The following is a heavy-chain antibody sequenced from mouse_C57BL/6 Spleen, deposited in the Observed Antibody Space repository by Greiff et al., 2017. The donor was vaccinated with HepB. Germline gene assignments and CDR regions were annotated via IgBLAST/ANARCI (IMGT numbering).Heavy chain of an antibody. CDR2: ISSGSSTI. J-gene: IGHJ4*01. CDR3: ARGRYDYDEGAMDY. CDR1: GFTFSDYG. Sequence: EVQLVESGGGLVKPGGSLKLSCAASGFTFSDYGMHWVRQAPEKGLEWVAYISSGSSTIYYADTVKGRFTISRDNAKNTLFLQMTSLRSEDTAMYYCARGRYDYDEGAMDYWGQGTSVTVSS. D-gene: IGHD2-4*01. V-gene: IGHV5-17*01.